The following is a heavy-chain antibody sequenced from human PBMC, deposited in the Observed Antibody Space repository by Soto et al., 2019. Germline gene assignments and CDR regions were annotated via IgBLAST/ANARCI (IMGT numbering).Heavy chain of an antibody. J-gene: IGHJ6*02. V-gene: IGHV4-59*01. Sequence: ETLSLTCTVSGGSISSYYWSWIRQPPGKGLEWIGYIYYSGSTNYNPSLKSRVTISVDTSKNQFSLKLSSVTAADTAVYYCARHGPKWLRSGSPSMAVSGQWSTLTVSS. CDR3: ARHGPKWLRSGSPSMAV. CDR1: GGSISSYY. CDR2: IYYSGST. D-gene: IGHD5-12*01.